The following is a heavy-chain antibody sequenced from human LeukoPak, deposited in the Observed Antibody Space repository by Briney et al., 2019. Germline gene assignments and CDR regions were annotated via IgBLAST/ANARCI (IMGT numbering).Heavy chain of an antibody. CDR2: LYSDGST. J-gene: IGHJ4*02. CDR1: GFTVSNNY. Sequence: GGSLRLSCAASGFTVSNNYMSWVRQAPGKGLEWVSVLYSDGSTYYADSVKGRFTISRDNSKNTLYLQMHSLRAEDTAVYYCARATSLSDQTVGPSDYWGQGTLVTVSS. V-gene: IGHV3-53*01. D-gene: IGHD1-26*01. CDR3: ARATSLSDQTVGPSDY.